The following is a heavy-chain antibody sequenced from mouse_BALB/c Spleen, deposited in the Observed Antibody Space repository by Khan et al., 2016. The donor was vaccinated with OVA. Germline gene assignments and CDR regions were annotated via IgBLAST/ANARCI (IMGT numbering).Heavy chain of an antibody. Sequence: EVQLQESGPGLVKPSQSLSLTCTVTGYSITSDYAWNWIRQFPGNKLEWVGYISYSGRPSYNPSLKSRISITRDTSKHQFFLQLNSVTTEDTATYYCARSVTITTVVATYFDYWGQGTTLTVSS. CDR3: ARSVTITTVVATYFDY. CDR2: ISYSGRP. CDR1: GYSITSDYA. J-gene: IGHJ2*01. V-gene: IGHV3-2*02. D-gene: IGHD1-1*01.